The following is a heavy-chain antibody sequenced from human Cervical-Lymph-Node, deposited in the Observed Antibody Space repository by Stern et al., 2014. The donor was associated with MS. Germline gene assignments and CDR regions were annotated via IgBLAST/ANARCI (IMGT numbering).Heavy chain of an antibody. V-gene: IGHV3-74*02. J-gene: IGHJ4*02. D-gene: IGHD6-13*01. CDR2: INTDGRST. CDR1: GFTFSSYW. Sequence: EVQLVESGGGLVQPGGSLRLSCAASGFTFSSYWMHWVRQAPGKGLAWVSRINTDGRSTNYADSVKGRFTISRDNAKNTLYLRMNSLRVEDTAVYYCARGTVAAAGTDYWGQGTLVTVSS. CDR3: ARGTVAAAGTDY.